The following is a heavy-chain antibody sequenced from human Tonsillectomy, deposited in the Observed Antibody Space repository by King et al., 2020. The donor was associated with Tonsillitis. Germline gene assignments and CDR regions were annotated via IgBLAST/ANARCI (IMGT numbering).Heavy chain of an antibody. CDR2: IFYTGNT. CDR3: ARHFYASGKRFDP. V-gene: IGHV4-39*07. Sequence: LQLQESGPGLVKPSETLSLTCTVSGGSISSSIYYWGWIRQPPGKGLEWIGSIFYTGNTYYNPSLKSRVTISVDTSKNQLSLKLTSVTAADTAVYYCARHFYASGKRFDPWAQGTLVTVSS. D-gene: IGHD3-10*01. J-gene: IGHJ5*02. CDR1: GGSISSSIYY.